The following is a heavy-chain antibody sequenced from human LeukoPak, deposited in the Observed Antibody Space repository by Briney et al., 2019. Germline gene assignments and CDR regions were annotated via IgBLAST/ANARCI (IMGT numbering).Heavy chain of an antibody. CDR1: GGTFSSYA. CDR2: IIPIFGTA. D-gene: IGHD3-3*01. J-gene: IGHJ4*02. CDR3: ATDFWSGYTWAY. Sequence: SVKVSCKASGGTFSSYAISWVRQAPGQGLEWMGGIIPIFGTANYAQKFQGRVTITTDESTSTAYMELSSLRSEDTAVYYCATDFWSGYTWAYWGQGTLVTVSS. V-gene: IGHV1-69*05.